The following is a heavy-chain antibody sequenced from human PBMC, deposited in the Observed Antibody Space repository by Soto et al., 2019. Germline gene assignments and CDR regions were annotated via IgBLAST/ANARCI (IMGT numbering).Heavy chain of an antibody. Sequence: QVQLVESGGGVVQPGRSLRLSCAASGFTFSSYGMHWVRQAPGKGLEGVAVIWYDGSNKYYADSVKGRFTISRDNSKNTLYLQMNSLRAEDTAVYYCARYVGYSYVNGWFDPWGQGTLVTVSS. J-gene: IGHJ5*02. D-gene: IGHD5-18*01. CDR2: IWYDGSNK. CDR1: GFTFSSYG. CDR3: ARYVGYSYVNGWFDP. V-gene: IGHV3-33*01.